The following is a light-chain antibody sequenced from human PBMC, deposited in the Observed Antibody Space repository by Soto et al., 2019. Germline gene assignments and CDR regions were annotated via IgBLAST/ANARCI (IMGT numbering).Light chain of an antibody. CDR2: QVS. Sequence: QSVLSQPASVSGSAGQSITISCTGTCSDVGGYNSVSWYQQPPDKAPKLMIYQVSNRPSGISNRFSGSKSGNTASLTISGLQAEDEADYYCSSYSSSTTFVFGSGTKVTVL. V-gene: IGLV2-14*01. CDR1: CSDVGGYNS. J-gene: IGLJ1*01. CDR3: SSYSSSTTFV.